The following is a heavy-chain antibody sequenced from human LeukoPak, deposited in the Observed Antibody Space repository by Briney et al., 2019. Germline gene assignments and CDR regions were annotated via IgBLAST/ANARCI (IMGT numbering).Heavy chain of an antibody. D-gene: IGHD6-19*01. V-gene: IGHV1-3*03. J-gene: IGHJ4*02. CDR2: INAGNGNT. Sequence: ASVKVSCKASGYTFTSYAMHWVRQAPGQRLEWMGWINAGNGNTKYSQEFQGRVTITRDTSASTAYMELSSLRSEDMAVYYCARVGPLGLGSGWTYYFDYWGQGTLVTVSS. CDR1: GYTFTSYA. CDR3: ARVGPLGLGSGWTYYFDY.